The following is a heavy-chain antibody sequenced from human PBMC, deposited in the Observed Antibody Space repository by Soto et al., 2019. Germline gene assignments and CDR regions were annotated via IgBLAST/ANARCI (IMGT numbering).Heavy chain of an antibody. Sequence: QVQLVQSGAEMKKPGASVKVSCEASGYIFTSYAMHWVRQAPGQRLEWMGWINTGNGNTKYSQKFQGRVTITKDTAASTAYMELSSLRSEDTAVSCCAKRGGDDFYDYWGQGTLVTVSS. J-gene: IGHJ4*02. CDR1: GYIFTSYA. D-gene: IGHD3-16*01. CDR3: AKRGGDDFYDY. V-gene: IGHV1-3*04. CDR2: INTGNGNT.